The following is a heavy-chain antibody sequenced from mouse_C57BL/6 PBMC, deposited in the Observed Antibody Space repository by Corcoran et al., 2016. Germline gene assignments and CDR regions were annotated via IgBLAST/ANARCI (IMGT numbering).Heavy chain of an antibody. J-gene: IGHJ2*01. CDR2: INPNNGGT. D-gene: IGHD3-2*02. V-gene: IGHV1-26*01. CDR3: ARGDSSCDY. Sequence: EVQLQQSGPELVKPGASVKISCKASGYTFTDYYMNWVKQSHGKSLEWIGDINPNNGGTSYNQKFKGKATLTVDKSSSTAYMGLRSLTSEDSAVYYCARGDSSCDYWGQGTTLTVSS. CDR1: GYTFTDYY.